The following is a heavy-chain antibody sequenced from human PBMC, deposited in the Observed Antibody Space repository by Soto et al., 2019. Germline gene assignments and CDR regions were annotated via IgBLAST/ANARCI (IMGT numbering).Heavy chain of an antibody. CDR2: ISAYNGNT. CDR3: ARVLLGYCSSTSCTPEYYFAY. Sequence: QVQLVQSGAEVKKPGASVKVSCKASGYTFTSYGISWVRQAPGQGLEWMGWISAYNGNTNYAQKLQGRVTMTTDTSTSPAYMELRSLRSDDTAVYYCARVLLGYCSSTSCTPEYYFAYWGQGTLVTVSS. J-gene: IGHJ4*02. V-gene: IGHV1-18*01. CDR1: GYTFTSYG. D-gene: IGHD2-2*01.